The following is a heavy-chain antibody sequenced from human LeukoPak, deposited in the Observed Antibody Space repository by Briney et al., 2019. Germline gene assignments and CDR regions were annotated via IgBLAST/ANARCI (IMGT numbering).Heavy chain of an antibody. Sequence: GGSLRLSCAASGFTFSSYWMHWVRQAPGKGLVWVSRINSDGSSTSYGDSVKGRFTISRDNAKNTLYLQMNSLRAEDTAVYYCARGGYCSSTSCYTVPYYMDVWGKGTTVTVSS. J-gene: IGHJ6*03. CDR2: INSDGSST. D-gene: IGHD2-2*02. CDR1: GFTFSSYW. CDR3: ARGGYCSSTSCYTVPYYMDV. V-gene: IGHV3-74*01.